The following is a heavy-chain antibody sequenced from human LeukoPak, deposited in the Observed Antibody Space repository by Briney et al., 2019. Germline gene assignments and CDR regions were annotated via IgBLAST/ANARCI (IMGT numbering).Heavy chain of an antibody. J-gene: IGHJ4*02. Sequence: ASVKVSCKASGYTFTSYGISWVRQATGQGLEWMGWMNPNSGNTGYAQKFQGRVTITRNTSISTAYMELSSLRSEDTAVYYCARRSGWYYVDYWGQGTLVTVSS. CDR2: MNPNSGNT. D-gene: IGHD6-19*01. CDR3: ARRSGWYYVDY. V-gene: IGHV1-8*03. CDR1: GYTFTSYG.